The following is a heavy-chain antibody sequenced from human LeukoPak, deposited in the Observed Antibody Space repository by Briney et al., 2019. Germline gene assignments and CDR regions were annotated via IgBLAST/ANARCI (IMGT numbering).Heavy chain of an antibody. J-gene: IGHJ6*04. V-gene: IGHV3-30*18. CDR2: ISYDGSNK. Sequence: GGSLRLSCAASGFTFSSYGMHWVRQAPGKGLEWVAVISYDGSNKYYADSVKGRFTIFRGNSKNTLYLQMNSLRAEDTAVYYCAKDLSMVRGVIIYYYGMDVWGKGTTDTVSS. D-gene: IGHD3-10*01. CDR1: GFTFSSYG. CDR3: AKDLSMVRGVIIYYYGMDV.